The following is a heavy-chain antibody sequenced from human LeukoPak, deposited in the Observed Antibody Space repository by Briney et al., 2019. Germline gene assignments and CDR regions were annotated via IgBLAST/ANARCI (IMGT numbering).Heavy chain of an antibody. J-gene: IGHJ4*02. CDR1: GFTFSDYY. D-gene: IGHD3-3*01. Sequence: GGSLRLSCAASGFTFSDYYMSWIRQAPGKGLEWVSYISSSGSTIYYADSVKSRFTIPRDNAKNSLYLQMNRLRAEDTAVYYCAATEYDFWSGPSGIWGQGTLVTVSS. CDR2: ISSSGSTI. CDR3: AATEYDFWSGPSGI. V-gene: IGHV3-11*04.